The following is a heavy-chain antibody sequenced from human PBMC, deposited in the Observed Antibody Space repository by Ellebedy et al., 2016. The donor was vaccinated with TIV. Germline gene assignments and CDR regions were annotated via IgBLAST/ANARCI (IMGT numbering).Heavy chain of an antibody. J-gene: IGHJ5*02. CDR1: GGSLSSGGYS. Sequence: MPSETLSLTCDVSGGSLSSGGYSWSWNRPPPGKGLEWIGYIYPTGSPFYKSSLNSRVPITLDRSTNQVSLRLTAVTAADTAVYYCARGGGGFDSVELNGYNYLDPWGQGTLVTVS. CDR3: ARGGGGFDSVELNGYNYLDP. CDR2: IYPTGSP. D-gene: IGHD5-24*01. V-gene: IGHV4-30-2*01.